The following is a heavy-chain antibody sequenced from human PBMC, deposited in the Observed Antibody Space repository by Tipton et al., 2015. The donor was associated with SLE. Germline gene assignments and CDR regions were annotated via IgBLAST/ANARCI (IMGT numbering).Heavy chain of an antibody. CDR3: ARGYDYIWGTYHYNPHFDY. CDR1: SGSISSGGYY. V-gene: IGHV4-61*09. D-gene: IGHD3-16*02. J-gene: IGHJ4*02. Sequence: TLSLTCTVSSGSISSGGYYWTWIRQPAGKGLEWIGHIYTSGSTNYNPSLKSRVTISVDTSKNHFSLKLNSVTAADTAVYYCARGYDYIWGTYHYNPHFDYWGQGTLVTVSS. CDR2: IYTSGST.